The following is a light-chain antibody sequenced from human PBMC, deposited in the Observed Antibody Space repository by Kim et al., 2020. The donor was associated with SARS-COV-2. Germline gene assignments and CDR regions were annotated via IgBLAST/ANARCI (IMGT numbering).Light chain of an antibody. CDR1: QTINSW. V-gene: IGKV1-5*03. J-gene: IGKJ4*01. CDR2: TAS. CDR3: QHYNGYPLA. Sequence: DIQMTQSPSTLSASVGDRVTMTCRVSQTINSWLAWYQQKPAKAPKLLIYTASTLQNGVPSRFSGSKSGTALTLPLSGLQPDAFAPFSSQHYNGYPLAFGGGPKVDI.